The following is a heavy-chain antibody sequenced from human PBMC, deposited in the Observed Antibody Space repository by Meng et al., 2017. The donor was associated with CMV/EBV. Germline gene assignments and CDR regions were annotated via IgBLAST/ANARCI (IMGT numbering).Heavy chain of an antibody. CDR1: GYTLTELS. Sequence: SVKVSCKVSGYTLTELSRHWVRQAPGQGLEWMGGIIPIFGTANYAQKFQGRVTITTDESTSTAYMELSSLRSEDTAVYYCARTPQIAAAGGQYAFDIWGQGTMVTVSS. CDR3: ARTPQIAAAGGQYAFDI. J-gene: IGHJ3*02. V-gene: IGHV1-69*05. CDR2: IIPIFGTA. D-gene: IGHD6-13*01.